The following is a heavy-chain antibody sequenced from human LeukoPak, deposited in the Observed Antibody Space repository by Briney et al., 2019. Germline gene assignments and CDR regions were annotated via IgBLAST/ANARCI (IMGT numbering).Heavy chain of an antibody. CDR1: GYSISSAYY. Sequence: SETLSLTCAVSGYSISSAYYWGWIRQPPGKGLEWIGSIYHSGSTYYNPSLKSRVTISVDTSKNQFSLKLRSVTAADTAVYYCARAYYDFWGGYYTPPLAFDYWGQGTLVTVSS. CDR3: ARAYYDFWGGYYTPPLAFDY. J-gene: IGHJ4*02. D-gene: IGHD3-3*01. V-gene: IGHV4-38-2*01. CDR2: IYHSGST.